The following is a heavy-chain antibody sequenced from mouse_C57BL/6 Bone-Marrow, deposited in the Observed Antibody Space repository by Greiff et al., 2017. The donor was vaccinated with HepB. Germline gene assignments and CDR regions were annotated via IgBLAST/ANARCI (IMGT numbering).Heavy chain of an antibody. J-gene: IGHJ2*01. CDR1: GFPFSDAW. CDR3: TIYSNLGFDY. CDR2: IRNKANNHAT. V-gene: IGHV6-6*01. Sequence: EVKLEESGGGLVQPGGSMKLSCAASGFPFSDAWMDWVRQSPEKGLELVAEIRNKANNHATYYAESVKGRFTISRDDSKSSVYLQMNSLRAEDTGIYYCTIYSNLGFDYWGQGTTLTVSS. D-gene: IGHD2-5*01.